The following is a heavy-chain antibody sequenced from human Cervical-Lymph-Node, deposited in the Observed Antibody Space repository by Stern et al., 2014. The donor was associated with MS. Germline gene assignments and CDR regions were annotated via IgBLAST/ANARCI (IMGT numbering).Heavy chain of an antibody. CDR1: GFTFSNYG. V-gene: IGHV3-30*18. CDR2: ISYDGNNQ. Sequence: QVQLVESGGGVVQPGGSLRLSCAVSGFTFSNYGMHWVRQAPGKGLEWVAVISYDGNNQYYADSVKGRFTISRDNSKNTLYLQMNSLRREDTAVYYCAKVEVATINYYFDHWGQGTLVTVSS. CDR3: AKVEVATINYYFDH. J-gene: IGHJ4*02. D-gene: IGHD5-24*01.